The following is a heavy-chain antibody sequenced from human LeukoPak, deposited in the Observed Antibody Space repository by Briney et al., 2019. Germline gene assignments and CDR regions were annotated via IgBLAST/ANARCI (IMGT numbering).Heavy chain of an antibody. CDR2: IYSGAST. Sequence: GGSLRLSCAASGFSVSNNYMSWVRQAPGKELEWVSVIYSGASTYHADSVKGRFTISRDNSKNTLHLQMNNLRAEDTAVYYCARLRGYHYADAFDIWGQGTVVTVSS. D-gene: IGHD3-22*01. J-gene: IGHJ3*02. CDR1: GFSVSNNY. CDR3: ARLRGYHYADAFDI. V-gene: IGHV3-53*01.